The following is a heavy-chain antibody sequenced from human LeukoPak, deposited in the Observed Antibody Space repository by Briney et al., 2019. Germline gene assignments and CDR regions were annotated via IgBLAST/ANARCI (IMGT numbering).Heavy chain of an antibody. CDR1: GFTFSSYA. V-gene: IGHV3-23*01. CDR2: ISGSGGST. D-gene: IGHD3-22*01. J-gene: IGHJ4*02. Sequence: GGSPRLSCAASGFTFSSYAMSWVRQAPGKGLEWVSAISGSGGSTYYADSVKGRFTISRDNSKNTLYLQMNSLRAEDTAVYYCAGGYSGYYVLHWGQGTLVTVSS. CDR3: AGGYSGYYVLH.